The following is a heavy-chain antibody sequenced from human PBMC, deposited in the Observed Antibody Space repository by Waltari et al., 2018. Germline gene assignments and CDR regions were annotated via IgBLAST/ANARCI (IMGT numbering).Heavy chain of an antibody. J-gene: IGHJ6*03. V-gene: IGHV1-2*02. CDR3: ARDLKKITIFGVVQYYYMDV. Sequence: QVQLVQSGAEVKKPGASVKVSCKASGYTFTGYYMHWVRQAPGQGLEWMGWINPNSGGTNYAQKFQGRVTMTRDTSISTAYMELSRLRSDDTAVYYCARDLKKITIFGVVQYYYMDVWGKGTTVTISS. CDR2: INPNSGGT. D-gene: IGHD3-3*01. CDR1: GYTFTGYY.